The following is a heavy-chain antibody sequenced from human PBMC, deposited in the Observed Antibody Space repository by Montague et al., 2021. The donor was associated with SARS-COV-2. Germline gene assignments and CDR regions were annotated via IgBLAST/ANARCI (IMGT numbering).Heavy chain of an antibody. CDR1: GFSFSDYW. J-gene: IGHJ6*02. CDR2: INTDGSNS. V-gene: IGHV3-74*01. CDR3: AREPGSVDGMDV. Sequence: SLRLSCAASGFSFSDYWMHWVRQAPGKGLERVSRINTDGSNSYYTDSVKGRFTISRDNAKNTLYLQMNSLRAEDTAVYYCAREPGSVDGMDVWGQGTTITVSS. D-gene: IGHD4-23*01.